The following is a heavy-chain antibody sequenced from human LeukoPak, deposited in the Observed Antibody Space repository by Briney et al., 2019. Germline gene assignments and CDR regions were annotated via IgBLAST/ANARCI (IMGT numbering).Heavy chain of an antibody. V-gene: IGHV3-15*01. CDR3: TTAIYSNYGPDYYYYYYMDV. CDR2: IKSKTDGGTT. CDR1: GFTFSNAW. Sequence: PGGSLRLSCAASGFTFSNAWMSWVRQAPGKGLEWVGRIKSKTDGGTTDYAAPVKGRFTISRDDSKNTLYLQMNSLKTEDTAVYYCTTAIYSNYGPDYYYYYYMDVWGKGTTVTVSS. J-gene: IGHJ6*03. D-gene: IGHD4-11*01.